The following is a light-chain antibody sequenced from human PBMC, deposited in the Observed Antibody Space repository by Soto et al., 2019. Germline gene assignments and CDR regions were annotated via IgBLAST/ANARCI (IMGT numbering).Light chain of an antibody. CDR2: SNN. CDR3: SVWDDSLNGWV. Sequence: QSVLTQPPSASGTPGPRVTISCSGSNSNIGSRTVNWYQHFPGTAPKVLMYSNNQRPSGVPDRFSGSKSGTSASLAISGLQSEDEADYYCSVWDDSLNGWVFGGGTKLTVL. CDR1: NSNIGSRT. V-gene: IGLV1-44*01. J-gene: IGLJ3*02.